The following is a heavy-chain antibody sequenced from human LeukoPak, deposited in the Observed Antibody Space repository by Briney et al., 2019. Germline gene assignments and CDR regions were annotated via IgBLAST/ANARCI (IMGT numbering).Heavy chain of an antibody. Sequence: SETLSLTCAVYGGSFSGYYWSWIRQPPGKGLEWIGEINHSGSTNYNPSLKSRVTISVDTSKNQFSLKLSSVTAADTAVYYCARRMVRGVIISPYGMDVWGQGTTVTVSS. V-gene: IGHV4-34*01. CDR1: GGSFSGYY. J-gene: IGHJ6*02. CDR2: INHSGST. CDR3: ARRMVRGVIISPYGMDV. D-gene: IGHD3-10*01.